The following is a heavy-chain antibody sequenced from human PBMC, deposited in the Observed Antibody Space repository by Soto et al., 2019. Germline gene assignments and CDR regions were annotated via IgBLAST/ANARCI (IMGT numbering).Heavy chain of an antibody. CDR3: ERFRYYYDSSGYSFPIGFDY. Sequence: GALVKVSCKASGYTFTGYYMHWVRQAPGQGLEWMGWSNPNSGGTNYAQKFQGWVTMTRDTSISTAYMELSRLRSDDTAVYYCERFRYYYDSSGYSFPIGFDYSGQGTLVTVSS. V-gene: IGHV1-2*04. D-gene: IGHD3-22*01. CDR1: GYTFTGYY. J-gene: IGHJ4*02. CDR2: SNPNSGGT.